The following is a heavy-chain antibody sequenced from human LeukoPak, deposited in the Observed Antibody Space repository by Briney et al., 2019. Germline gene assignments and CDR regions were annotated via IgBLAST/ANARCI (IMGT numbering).Heavy chain of an antibody. V-gene: IGHV3-23*01. J-gene: IGHJ4*02. CDR1: EFTFSNYA. D-gene: IGHD1-26*01. CDR2: ISSSGDST. CDR3: AKDRGGSYPGQYYFDY. Sequence: GGSLRLSCAASEFTFSNYAMSWVRQAPGKGLEWVSAISSSGDSTYYADSVRGRFTISRDSSMNTLYLQMNSLRAEDTALYYCAKDRGGSYPGQYYFDYWGQGTLVTVSS.